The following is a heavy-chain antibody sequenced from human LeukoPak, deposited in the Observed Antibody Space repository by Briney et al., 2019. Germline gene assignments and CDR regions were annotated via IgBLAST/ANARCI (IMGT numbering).Heavy chain of an antibody. J-gene: IGHJ5*02. CDR3: ARDGAAIRFDP. CDR2: IYSSGST. Sequence: SETLSLTCTVSGGSISNYYWSWIRQPAGKALEWIGRIYSSGSTNNNPSFKSRVTMSVDTSNNQFSLKLTSVTAADTAVYYCARDGAAIRFDPWGQGTLVTVSS. V-gene: IGHV4-4*07. CDR1: GGSISNYY. D-gene: IGHD5-24*01.